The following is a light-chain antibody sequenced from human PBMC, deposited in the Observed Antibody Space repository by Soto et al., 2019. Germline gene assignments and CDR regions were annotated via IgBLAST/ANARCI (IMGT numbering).Light chain of an antibody. CDR3: QQYDSYPLT. V-gene: IGKV1-27*01. CDR2: ASS. J-gene: IGKJ3*01. CDR1: QSINNY. Sequence: DIQMTQSPASLSASLGDRVTVTCRASQSINNYLAWYQHKPGEVPNLLIYASSTWHPGVPSRFSGSGSGTDFTLTISSLQPEDVAIYYCQQYDSYPLTFGPGTKVDIK.